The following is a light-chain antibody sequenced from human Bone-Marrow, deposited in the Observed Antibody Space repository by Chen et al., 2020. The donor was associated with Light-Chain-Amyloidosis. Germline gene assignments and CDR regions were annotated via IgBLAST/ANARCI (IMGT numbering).Light chain of an antibody. CDR3: QSADSSGTYEVI. CDR2: SDT. V-gene: IGLV3-25*03. Sequence: SYELTQPPSVSVSPGQTARITCSGDDLPTKYAYWYQQKPGQAPVLVFHSDTERPSGISERFAGSSSGTTATLTISGVQAEDEADYHCQSADSSGTYEVIFGGGTKLTVL. CDR1: DLPTKY. J-gene: IGLJ2*01.